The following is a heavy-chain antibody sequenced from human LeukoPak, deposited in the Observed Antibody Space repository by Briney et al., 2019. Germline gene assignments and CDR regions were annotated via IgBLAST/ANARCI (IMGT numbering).Heavy chain of an antibody. V-gene: IGHV3-23*01. D-gene: IGHD3-22*01. Sequence: GGSLRLSCAASGFTFSSYAMSWVRQAPGKGLEWVSAISGSGDSTYYGDSVKGRFTISRDNSENTLYLQMNSLRAEDTAVYYCAKGAAYYYDSSGYYNYWGQGTLVTVSS. CDR1: GFTFSSYA. CDR3: AKGAAYYYDSSGYYNY. J-gene: IGHJ4*02. CDR2: ISGSGDST.